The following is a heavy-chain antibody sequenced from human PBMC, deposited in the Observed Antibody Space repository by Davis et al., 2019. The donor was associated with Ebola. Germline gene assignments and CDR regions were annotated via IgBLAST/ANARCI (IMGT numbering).Heavy chain of an antibody. Sequence: GESLKISCRGSGDTFTNYWIGWVRQMPGKGLEWVGIIYPGDSDTRYSPSFQGQVTISADKSIGTAYLHWSSLKASDTAMYYCARQGYCNSTSCNNWFDPWGQGTLVTVSS. J-gene: IGHJ5*02. CDR3: ARQGYCNSTSCNNWFDP. CDR1: GDTFTNYW. V-gene: IGHV5-51*01. CDR2: IYPGDSDT. D-gene: IGHD2-2*01.